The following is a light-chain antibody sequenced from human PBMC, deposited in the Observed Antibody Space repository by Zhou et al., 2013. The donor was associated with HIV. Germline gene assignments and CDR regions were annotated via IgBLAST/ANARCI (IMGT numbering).Light chain of an antibody. J-gene: IGKJ5*01. CDR2: GAS. CDR1: QSVATN. V-gene: IGKV3-20*01. Sequence: EIVMTQSPATLSVSSGERATLSCRASQSVATNLAWYQQKPGQAPRLLIYGASSRATGIPDRFSGSGSGTDFTLTINRLEPEDFAVYHCQQYGTSITFGQGHDWRLN. CDR3: QQYGTSIT.